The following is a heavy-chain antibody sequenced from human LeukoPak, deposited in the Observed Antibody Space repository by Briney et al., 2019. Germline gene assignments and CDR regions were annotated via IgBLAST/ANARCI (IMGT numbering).Heavy chain of an antibody. CDR2: IYYSKNT. CDR1: GGSINSGGYY. J-gene: IGHJ4*02. CDR3: VSPRGFSYGYFDY. Sequence: SETLSLTCTVSGGSINSGGYYWNWIRQPPGKGLEWIGSIYYSKNTYYNPSLKSRVTISADTSKNQFSLTLGSVSATDTAVYYCVSPRGFSYGYFDYWGQGTLVTVSS. V-gene: IGHV4-39*01. D-gene: IGHD5-18*01.